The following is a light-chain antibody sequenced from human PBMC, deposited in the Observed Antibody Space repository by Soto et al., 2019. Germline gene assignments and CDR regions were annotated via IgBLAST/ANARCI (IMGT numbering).Light chain of an antibody. J-gene: IGLJ2*01. Sequence: QSVLTQSPSASASLGASVKLTCTLSSGHSSYAIAWHQQQPEKGPRYLMKLDSDGSHTKGDAIPDRFSGSSSGGERYLTISSLQSEDEADYCCQTWGTGIHVVFGGGTKLTVL. CDR3: QTWGTGIHVV. CDR2: LDSDGSH. V-gene: IGLV4-69*01. CDR1: SGHSSYA.